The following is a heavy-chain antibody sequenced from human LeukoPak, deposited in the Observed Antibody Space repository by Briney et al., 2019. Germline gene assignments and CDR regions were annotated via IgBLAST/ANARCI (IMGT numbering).Heavy chain of an antibody. CDR2: INPNSGGT. D-gene: IGHD6-13*01. Sequence: ASVKVSCKASGYTFTSYYMHWVRQAPGQGLEWMGWINPNSGGTNYAQKFQGRVTMTRDTSISTAYMELSRLRSDDTAVYYCAREVSSGAAAPGYWGQGTLVTVSS. V-gene: IGHV1-2*02. J-gene: IGHJ4*02. CDR1: GYTFTSYY. CDR3: AREVSSGAAAPGY.